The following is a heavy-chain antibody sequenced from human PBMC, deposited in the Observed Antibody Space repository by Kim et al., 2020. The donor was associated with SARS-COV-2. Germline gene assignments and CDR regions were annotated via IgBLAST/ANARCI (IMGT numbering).Heavy chain of an antibody. J-gene: IGHJ6*02. CDR2: IDPSDSYT. CDR1: GYSFTSYW. Sequence: GESLKISCKGSGYSFTSYWISWVRQMPGKGLEWMGRIDPSDSYTNYSPSFQGHVTISADKSISTAYLQWSSLKASDTAMYYCARHKSPVAGTYYYGMDVWGQGTTVTVSS. V-gene: IGHV5-10-1*01. D-gene: IGHD6-19*01. CDR3: ARHKSPVAGTYYYGMDV.